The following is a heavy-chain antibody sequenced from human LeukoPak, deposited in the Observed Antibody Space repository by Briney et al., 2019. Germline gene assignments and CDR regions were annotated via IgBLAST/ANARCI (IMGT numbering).Heavy chain of an antibody. CDR3: AKDLGFGYYYGMDV. CDR1: GFTFSSYG. Sequence: GRSLRLSCAASGFTFSSYGMHWVRQAPGKGLEWVAVISYDGSNKYYADSVKGRFTISRDNSKNTLYLQMNSLRAEDTAVYYCAKDLGFGYYYGMDVWGKGTTVTVSS. CDR2: ISYDGSNK. J-gene: IGHJ6*04. V-gene: IGHV3-30*18. D-gene: IGHD3-10*01.